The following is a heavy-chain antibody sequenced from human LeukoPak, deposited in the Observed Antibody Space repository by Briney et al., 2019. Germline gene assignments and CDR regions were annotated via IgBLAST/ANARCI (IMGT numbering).Heavy chain of an antibody. CDR3: ARGVPPKYYFDY. CDR1: GGSISSYY. Sequence: SETLSLTCTVSGGSISSYYWSWIRQPPGKGLEWIGYIHYSGSTNYNPSLKSRVTISVDTSKNQFSLKLSSVTAADTAVYYCARGVPPKYYFDYWGQGTLVTVSS. V-gene: IGHV4-59*01. J-gene: IGHJ4*02. CDR2: IHYSGST.